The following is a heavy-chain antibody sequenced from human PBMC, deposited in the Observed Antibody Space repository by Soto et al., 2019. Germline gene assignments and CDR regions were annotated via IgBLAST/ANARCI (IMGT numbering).Heavy chain of an antibody. CDR2: IYSSGNT. D-gene: IGHD7-27*01. CDR1: GASVSSGDYY. CDR3: ARRVTGGGERFDP. V-gene: IGHV4-30-4*01. Sequence: QVQLQVSGPGLVEPSQTLSLTCTVSGASVSSGDYYWTWIRQPPGKDLEWIGYIYSSGNTNYNPSLTSRVTMSKDTSKNQFSLKLNSVTAADTAVYYCARRVTGGGERFDPWGLGTLVTVSS. J-gene: IGHJ5*02.